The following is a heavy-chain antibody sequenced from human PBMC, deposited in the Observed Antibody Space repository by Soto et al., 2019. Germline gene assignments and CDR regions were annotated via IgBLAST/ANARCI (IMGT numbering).Heavy chain of an antibody. CDR1: GGSFSGYY. D-gene: IGHD4-4*01. Sequence: SETLSLTCAVYGGSFSGYYWSWIRQPPGKGLEWIGEINHSGSTNYNPSLKSRVTISVDTSKNQFSLKLSSVTAADTAVYYCARFKHSNYSTPTYYYGMDVWGQGTTVTVSS. CDR2: INHSGST. V-gene: IGHV4-34*01. CDR3: ARFKHSNYSTPTYYYGMDV. J-gene: IGHJ6*02.